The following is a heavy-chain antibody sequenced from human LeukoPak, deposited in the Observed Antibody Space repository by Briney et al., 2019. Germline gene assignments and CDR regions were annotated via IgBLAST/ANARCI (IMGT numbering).Heavy chain of an antibody. J-gene: IGHJ4*02. CDR2: ISYDGSNK. CDR1: GFTFSSYA. CDR3: ARDRTTGGGDFSFYY. Sequence: PGRSLRLSCAASGFTFSSYAMRWVRQAPGKGLEWVAVISYDGSNKYYADSVKGRFTISRDNSKNTLYLQMNSLRAEDTAVYYCARDRTTGGGDFSFYYWGQGTLVTVSS. V-gene: IGHV3-30-3*01. D-gene: IGHD2-21*01.